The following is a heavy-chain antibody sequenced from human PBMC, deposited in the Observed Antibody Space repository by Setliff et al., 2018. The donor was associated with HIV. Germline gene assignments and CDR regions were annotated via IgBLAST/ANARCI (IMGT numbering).Heavy chain of an antibody. D-gene: IGHD1-26*01. CDR1: GGSFSGHS. CDR2: IYHSGST. J-gene: IGHJ6*02. Sequence: SETLSLTCAVYGGSFSGHSWTWIRQPPGKGLEWIGSIYHSGSTYYNPSLKSRVTISVDTSKNQFSLKLSSVTAADAAVYYCAREGVGEWERLYYYYGMDVWGQGTTVTVSS. V-gene: IGHV4-34*01. CDR3: AREGVGEWERLYYYYGMDV.